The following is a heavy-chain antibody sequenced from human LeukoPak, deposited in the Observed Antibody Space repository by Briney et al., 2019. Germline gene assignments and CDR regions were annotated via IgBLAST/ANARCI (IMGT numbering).Heavy chain of an antibody. Sequence: GGSLRLSCAASGFTFSSYSMNWVRQAPGKGLEWVSSISSSSSYIYYADSVKGRFTISRDNGKNSLYLQMNSLRAEDTAIYYCARVPYFDWLLSPYFDYWGLGTLVTVSS. CDR1: GFTFSSYS. CDR3: ARVPYFDWLLSPYFDY. D-gene: IGHD3-9*01. V-gene: IGHV3-21*06. J-gene: IGHJ4*02. CDR2: ISSSSSYI.